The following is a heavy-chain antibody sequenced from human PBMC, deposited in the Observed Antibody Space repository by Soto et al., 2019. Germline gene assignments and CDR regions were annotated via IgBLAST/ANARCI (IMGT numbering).Heavy chain of an antibody. D-gene: IGHD6-13*01. CDR1: GFTFSSYA. CDR3: ARSPYSSSQYYFDY. CDR2: ISYDGSNK. Sequence: GGSLRLSCAASGFTFSSYAMHWVRQAPGKGLEWVAVISYDGSNKYYADSVKGRFTISRDNSKNTLYLQMNSLRAEDTAVYYSARSPYSSSQYYFDYWGQGTLVTVSS. V-gene: IGHV3-30-3*01. J-gene: IGHJ4*02.